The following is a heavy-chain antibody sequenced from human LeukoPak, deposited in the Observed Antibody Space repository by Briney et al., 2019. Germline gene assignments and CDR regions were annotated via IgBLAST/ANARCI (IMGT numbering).Heavy chain of an antibody. CDR2: ISYDGSNK. J-gene: IGHJ4*02. Sequence: GGSLRLSCAASGFTFSSYGMHWVRQAPGKGLEWVAVISYDGSNKYYADSVKGRFTISRDNSKNTLYLQMNSLRAEDTAVYYCARAISELVPPDYWGQGTLVTVSS. CDR3: ARAISELVPPDY. D-gene: IGHD6-6*01. CDR1: GFTFSSYG. V-gene: IGHV3-30*03.